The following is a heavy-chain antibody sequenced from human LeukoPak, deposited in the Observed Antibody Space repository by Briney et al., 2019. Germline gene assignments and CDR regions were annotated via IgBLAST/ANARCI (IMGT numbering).Heavy chain of an antibody. Sequence: PSETLSLTCSVSGGSISSNNYYWGWIRQPPGKGLEWVGNIYYSGTTFYKPSLKSRVTIFVDTSKNQFSLKLRSVTAADTAVYFCARFPFYGDYIDGWGQGTLVTASS. CDR2: IYYSGTT. D-gene: IGHD2/OR15-2a*01. J-gene: IGHJ4*02. CDR3: ARFPFYGDYIDG. CDR1: GGSISSNNYY. V-gene: IGHV4-39*01.